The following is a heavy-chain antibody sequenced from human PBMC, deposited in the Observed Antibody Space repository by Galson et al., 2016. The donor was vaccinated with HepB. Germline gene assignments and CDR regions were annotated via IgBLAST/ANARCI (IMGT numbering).Heavy chain of an antibody. CDR1: GFTFSSYW. V-gene: IGHV3-7*03. CDR3: ARADSGGHYFDY. D-gene: IGHD1-26*01. Sequence: SLRLSCAASGFTFSSYWMTWVRQAPGKGLEWVANIRHGGIEKYYVESVKGRFTVSRDNDKNSLYLQMNSLRADDTAVYYCARADSGGHYFDYWGQGAQVTVSS. CDR2: IRHGGIEK. J-gene: IGHJ4*02.